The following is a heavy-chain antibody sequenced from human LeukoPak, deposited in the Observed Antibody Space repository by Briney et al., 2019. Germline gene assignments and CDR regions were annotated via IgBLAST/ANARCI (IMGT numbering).Heavy chain of an antibody. CDR3: ARGPTYYDPSGFYSEY. CDR2: TTSSAGYI. Sequence: GGSLRLSCAASGFTFSTYRMNWLRQAPGKGLEWVSSTTSSAGYIYYADSVKGRFTISRDNAKNSLYLQMNSLRAEDTAVYYCARGPTYYDPSGFYSEYWGQGTLVTVSS. V-gene: IGHV3-21*01. J-gene: IGHJ4*02. D-gene: IGHD3-22*01. CDR1: GFTFSTYR.